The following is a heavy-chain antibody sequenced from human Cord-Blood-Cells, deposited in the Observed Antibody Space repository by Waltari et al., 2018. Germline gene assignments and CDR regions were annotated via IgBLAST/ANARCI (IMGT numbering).Heavy chain of an antibody. CDR1: GFTVSSNY. D-gene: IGHD3-22*01. J-gene: IGHJ3*02. Sequence: EVQLVESGGGLIQPGGSLRLSCAASGFTVSSNYMSWVRQAPGKGLEWVSVIYSGGSTYYTDSVKGRFTISRDNSKNTLYLQMNSLRAEDTAVYYCASLLISGYDAFDIWGQGTMVTVSS. CDR3: ASLLISGYDAFDI. V-gene: IGHV3-53*01. CDR2: IYSGGST.